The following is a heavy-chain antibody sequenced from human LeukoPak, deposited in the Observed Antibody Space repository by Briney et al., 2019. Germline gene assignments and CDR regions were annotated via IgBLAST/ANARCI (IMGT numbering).Heavy chain of an antibody. CDR1: GFTFSSYA. CDR3: ARDRGEYQLLEGWIDYGMDV. Sequence: PGGSLRLSCAASGFTFSSYAMSWVRQAPGKGLEWVSGISGSGGSTYYADSVKGRFTISRDNSKNTPYLQMNSLRAEDTAVYYCARDRGEYQLLEGWIDYGMDVWGKGTTVTVSS. CDR2: ISGSGGST. D-gene: IGHD2-2*01. J-gene: IGHJ6*04. V-gene: IGHV3-23*01.